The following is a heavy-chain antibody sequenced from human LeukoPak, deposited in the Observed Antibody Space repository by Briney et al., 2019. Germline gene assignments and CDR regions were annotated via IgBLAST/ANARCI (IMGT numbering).Heavy chain of an antibody. D-gene: IGHD3-10*01. Sequence: SETLSLTCTVSGGSISSYYWSWIRQPPGKGLEWIGYIYYSGSTNYNPSLKSRVTISVDTSKNQFSLKLSSVTAADTAVYYCARDSQVSGSTFDYWGQGTLVTVSS. CDR3: ARDSQVSGSTFDY. CDR2: IYYSGST. V-gene: IGHV4-59*01. J-gene: IGHJ4*02. CDR1: GGSISSYY.